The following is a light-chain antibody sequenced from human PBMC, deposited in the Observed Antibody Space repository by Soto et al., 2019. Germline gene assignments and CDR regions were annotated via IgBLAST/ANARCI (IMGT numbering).Light chain of an antibody. CDR1: GGSIANHY. CDR3: QSFDSTSVV. V-gene: IGLV6-57*04. J-gene: IGLJ3*02. CDR2: EDN. Sequence: NFMLTQPHSVSESPGKTATISCTRSGGSIANHYVQWYQQRPGSAPTTVIYEDNQRPSGVPDRFSGSIDSSSNSASLTLSGLKTEDEADYYCQSFDSTSVVFGGGTKVTVL.